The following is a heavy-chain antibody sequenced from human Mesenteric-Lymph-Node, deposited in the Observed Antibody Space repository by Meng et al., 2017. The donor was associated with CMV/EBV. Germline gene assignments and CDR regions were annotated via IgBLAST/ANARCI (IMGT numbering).Heavy chain of an antibody. J-gene: IGHJ3*02. V-gene: IGHV4-34*01. D-gene: IGHD1-26*01. CDR1: GGSFSGYY. CDR2: INPSGST. Sequence: GSLRLSCAVYGGSFSGYYWSWIRQPPGKGLEWIGDINPSGSTNYNPSLKSRVTISADTSKNQFSLKLTSVTAADTAVYYCARADGKWELPEGLEAFDIWGQGTMVTVSS. CDR3: ARADGKWELPEGLEAFDI.